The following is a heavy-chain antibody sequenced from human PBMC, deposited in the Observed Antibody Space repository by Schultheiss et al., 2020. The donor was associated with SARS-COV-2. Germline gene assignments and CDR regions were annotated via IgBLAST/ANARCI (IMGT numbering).Heavy chain of an antibody. D-gene: IGHD5-12*01. V-gene: IGHV3-7*03. Sequence: GESLKISCAVSGFTVTSNYMSWVRQAPGKGLEWVANIRPGGDEKYYVDSVKGRFTISRDNAKNSLYLQMNSLRAEDTAVYYCAKDPGYSGYDKPLDYWGQGTLVTVSS. CDR3: AKDPGYSGYDKPLDY. CDR1: GFTVTSNY. CDR2: IRPGGDEK. J-gene: IGHJ4*02.